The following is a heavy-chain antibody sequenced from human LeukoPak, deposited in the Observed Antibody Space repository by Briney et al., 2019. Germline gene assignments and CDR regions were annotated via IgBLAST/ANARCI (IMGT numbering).Heavy chain of an antibody. CDR2: ISWNSGSI. CDR1: GFTFDDYA. J-gene: IGHJ4*02. V-gene: IGHV3-9*01. CDR3: AEDLTRSIVGVDY. Sequence: GGSLRLSCAASGFTFDDYAMHWVRQAPGKGLEWVSGISWNSGSIGYADSVKGRFTISRDNAKNSLYLQMNSLRAEDTALYYCAEDLTRSIVGVDYWGQGTLVTVSS. D-gene: IGHD1-26*01.